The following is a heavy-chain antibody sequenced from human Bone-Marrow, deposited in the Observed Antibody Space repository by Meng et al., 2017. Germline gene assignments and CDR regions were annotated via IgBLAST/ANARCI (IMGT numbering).Heavy chain of an antibody. Sequence: SGPTLVKPTQTLTLTCTLSGVSLRSSRVGVGWIRQPPGKAPEWLGIVYWNDEKRYSPALRSRLTIAKDTSKNQVVLKMTKMQPVDAGTYYCAHSLYDYGDPSNINWFDPWGQGSLVTVSS. CDR2: VYWNDEK. V-gene: IGHV2-5*01. D-gene: IGHD4-17*01. CDR3: AHSLYDYGDPSNINWFDP. CDR1: GVSLRSSRVG. J-gene: IGHJ5*02.